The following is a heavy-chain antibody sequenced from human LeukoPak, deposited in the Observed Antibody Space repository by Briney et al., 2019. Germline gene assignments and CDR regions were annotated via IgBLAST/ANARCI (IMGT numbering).Heavy chain of an antibody. CDR2: MYRDGGR. V-gene: IGHV3-66*01. CDR1: GFTVSGKY. J-gene: IGHJ4*02. CDR3: ARDSYGGTSFDY. Sequence: GGSLRLSCAASGFTVSGKYMSWVRQAPGDGLEWVSVMYRDGGRYYADSVKGRFTISRDNAKNSLYLQMNSLRDEDTAVYYCARDSYGGTSFDYWGQGTPSPSPQ. D-gene: IGHD4-23*01.